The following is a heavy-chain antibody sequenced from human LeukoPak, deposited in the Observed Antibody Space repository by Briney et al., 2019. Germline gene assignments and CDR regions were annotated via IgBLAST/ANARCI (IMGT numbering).Heavy chain of an antibody. V-gene: IGHV3-53*01. D-gene: IGHD3-22*01. CDR2: IYSGGST. Sequence: GGSLRLSCAASGFTFSSYNMSWVRQAPGKGLEWVSVIYSGGSTYYADSVKGRFTISRDNSKNTLYLQMNSLRAEDTAVYYCARDDSSGFVDYWGQGTLVTVSS. CDR3: ARDDSSGFVDY. CDR1: GFTFSSYN. J-gene: IGHJ4*02.